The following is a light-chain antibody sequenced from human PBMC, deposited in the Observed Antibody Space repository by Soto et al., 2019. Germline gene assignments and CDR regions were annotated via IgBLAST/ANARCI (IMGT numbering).Light chain of an antibody. CDR2: DAS. CDR1: QSLNNY. Sequence: DIQMTQSPSTLSASVGDRVTITCRASQSLNNYLAWYRQKPGKAPNLLMYDASTLERGVPSRFSGTGSGTEFTLTISSLQPDDFATYYCQQYHRSSITFGQGTRLEI. V-gene: IGKV1-5*01. J-gene: IGKJ5*01. CDR3: QQYHRSSIT.